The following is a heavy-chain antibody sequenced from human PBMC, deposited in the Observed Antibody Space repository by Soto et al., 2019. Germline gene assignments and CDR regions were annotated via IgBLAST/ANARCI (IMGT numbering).Heavy chain of an antibody. CDR2: ISAYNGNT. V-gene: IGHV1-18*01. Sequence: ASVKVSCKASGYTFTSYGISWVRQAPGQGLEWMGWISAYNGNTNYAQKLQGRVTMTTDTSTSTAYMELRSLRSDDTAVYYCARDPRYCSSTSCYVGYYYCGMDVWGQGTTVTVSS. D-gene: IGHD2-2*01. J-gene: IGHJ6*02. CDR1: GYTFTSYG. CDR3: ARDPRYCSSTSCYVGYYYCGMDV.